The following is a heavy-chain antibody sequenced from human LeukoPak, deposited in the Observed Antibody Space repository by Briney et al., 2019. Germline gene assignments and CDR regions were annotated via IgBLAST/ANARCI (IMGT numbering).Heavy chain of an antibody. CDR3: ARACGNYCHYMDV. CDR1: GYSISSGYY. V-gene: IGHV4-38-2*01. CDR2: IYHSGST. Sequence: PSETLSLTCVVSGYSISSGYYWGWIRQPPGKGLEWIGNIYHSGSTYYNPSLKSRVTMSVDTSKNQFSPKLSSMTSADTAVYYCARACGNYCHYMDVWGKETTVTDSS. J-gene: IGHJ6*03. D-gene: IGHD5-12*01.